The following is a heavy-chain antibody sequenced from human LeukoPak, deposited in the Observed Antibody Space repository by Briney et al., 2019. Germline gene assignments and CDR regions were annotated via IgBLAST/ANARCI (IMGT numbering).Heavy chain of an antibody. V-gene: IGHV4-38-2*02. Sequence: NASETLSLTCTVSGYSISSGYYWGWIRQPPGKGLEWIGSIYHSGSTYYNPSLKIRVTISVDTSKNHFSLKLRFVPAADTAVYYCARYGVAMDDAFDIWGQGTMVTVSS. D-gene: IGHD3-3*01. J-gene: IGHJ3*02. CDR2: IYHSGST. CDR1: GYSISSGYY. CDR3: ARYGVAMDDAFDI.